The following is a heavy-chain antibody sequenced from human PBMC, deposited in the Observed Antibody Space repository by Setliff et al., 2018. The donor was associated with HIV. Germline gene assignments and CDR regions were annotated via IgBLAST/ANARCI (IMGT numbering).Heavy chain of an antibody. CDR1: GGTFSSYA. V-gene: IGHV1-69*06. CDR2: IIPIFGTA. J-gene: IGHJ4*02. Sequence: SVKVSCKASGGTFSSYAISWVRQAPGQGLEWMGRIIPIFGTANYAQNFQGRVTITADNSTNTAYMELSSLRSEDAAVYYCARGRGTVGYCSTTSCSDLDYWGQGTLVTVSS. D-gene: IGHD2-2*01. CDR3: ARGRGTVGYCSTTSCSDLDY.